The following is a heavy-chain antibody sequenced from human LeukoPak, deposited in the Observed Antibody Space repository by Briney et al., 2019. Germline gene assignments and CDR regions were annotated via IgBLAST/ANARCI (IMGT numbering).Heavy chain of an antibody. CDR2: ISSSGSTI. J-gene: IGHJ5*02. D-gene: IGHD4-11*01. Sequence: PGGALRLSCAASGFTFSDYYMSWIRQAPGKGLEWVSYISSSGSTIYYADSVKGRFTISRDNAKNSLYLQMNSLRAEDTAVYYCAREDYSNYVVDPWGQGTLVTVSS. V-gene: IGHV3-11*01. CDR1: GFTFSDYY. CDR3: AREDYSNYVVDP.